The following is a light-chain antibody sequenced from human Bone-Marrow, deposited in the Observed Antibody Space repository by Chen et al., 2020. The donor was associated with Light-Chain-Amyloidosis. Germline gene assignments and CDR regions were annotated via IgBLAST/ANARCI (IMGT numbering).Light chain of an antibody. Sequence: QSVLTQPPSASGTPGQMFNISCSISSTNIGSNYVYWYQQLPGTAHKLLIYRNNQRPSGVPARLYGTKSGTSASLDISGLRSADEADYYCAARDDSLSVVVFGGGTKLNVL. CDR3: AARDDSLSVVV. CDR1: STNIGSNY. J-gene: IGLJ2*01. V-gene: IGLV1-47*01. CDR2: RNN.